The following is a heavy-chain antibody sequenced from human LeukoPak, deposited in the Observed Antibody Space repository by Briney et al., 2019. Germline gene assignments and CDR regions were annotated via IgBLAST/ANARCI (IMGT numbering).Heavy chain of an antibody. V-gene: IGHV4-39*01. J-gene: IGHJ3*01. CDR2: IYYSGST. Sequence: SETLSLTCTVSGGSISSSSYYWGWIRQPPGKGLEWIGSIYYSGSTYYNPSLKSRVTISVDTSKNQFSLKLSSVTAADTAVYYCARVGGGELPGGPLWGQGTMVTASS. CDR3: ARVGGGELPGGPL. D-gene: IGHD1-26*01. CDR1: GGSISSSSYY.